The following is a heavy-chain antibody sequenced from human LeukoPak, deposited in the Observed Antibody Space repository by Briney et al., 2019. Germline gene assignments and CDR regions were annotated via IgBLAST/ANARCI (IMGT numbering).Heavy chain of an antibody. J-gene: IGHJ6*02. CDR1: GYSFTSYW. CDR2: IYPGDSDT. D-gene: IGHD3-10*01. CDR3: ARPSAGSGSYYKYYGMDV. V-gene: IGHV5-51*01. Sequence: GESLKISRKGSGYSFTSYWIGWVRQMPGKGLEWMGIIYPGDSDTRYSPSFQRQVTISADKSISTAYLQWSSLNASDTAMYYCARPSAGSGSYYKYYGMDVWGQGTTVTVSS.